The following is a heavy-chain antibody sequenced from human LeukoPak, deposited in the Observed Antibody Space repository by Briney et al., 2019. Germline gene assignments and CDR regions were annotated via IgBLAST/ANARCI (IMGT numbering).Heavy chain of an antibody. CDR1: GYTFTSYA. Sequence: ASVKVSCKASGYTFTSYAMHWVRQAPGQRLEWMGWINAGNGNTKYSQKFQGRVTITRDTSASTAYMELSSLRSEDTAVYYCARDRRITMVRGVYYGMDVWGQGTTVTVSS. V-gene: IGHV1-3*01. CDR2: INAGNGNT. D-gene: IGHD3-10*01. J-gene: IGHJ6*02. CDR3: ARDRRITMVRGVYYGMDV.